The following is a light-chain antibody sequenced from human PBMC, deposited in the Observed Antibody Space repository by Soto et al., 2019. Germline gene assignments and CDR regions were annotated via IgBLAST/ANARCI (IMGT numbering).Light chain of an antibody. CDR1: SSDIGGLFNY. Sequence: QSVLTQPASVSGSPGQSITISCTGTSSDIGGLFNYVSWYQQHPGKAPKLLIYDVNVRPSGVSDRFSGSKSGITASLTISGLQAEDEAAYFCSSYSSDATHVVFGGGTQLTVL. V-gene: IGLV2-14*03. J-gene: IGLJ2*01. CDR3: SSYSSDATHVV. CDR2: DVN.